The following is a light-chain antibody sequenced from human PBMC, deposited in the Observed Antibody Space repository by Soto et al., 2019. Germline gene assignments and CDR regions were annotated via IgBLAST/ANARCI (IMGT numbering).Light chain of an antibody. CDR1: QSISDL. CDR3: QQYNGYWT. Sequence: DIQMTQSPSTLSESVGDRVTITCRASQSISDLLAWYQQKPGKAPKLLIYKASSLKSGVPSRFSGSGSGTEYTLTISSLQPDDFASYYCQQYNGYWTFGQGTKVEIK. V-gene: IGKV1-5*03. J-gene: IGKJ1*01. CDR2: KAS.